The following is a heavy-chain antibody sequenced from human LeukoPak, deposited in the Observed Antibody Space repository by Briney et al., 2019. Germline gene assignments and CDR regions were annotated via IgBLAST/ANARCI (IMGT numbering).Heavy chain of an antibody. V-gene: IGHV3-30*18. CDR2: ISDDGSRK. CDR1: GFSFSFSG. D-gene: IGHD6-13*01. CDR3: AKDRSTTWSFDY. J-gene: IGHJ4*02. Sequence: GGSLRLSCAASGFSFSFSGMYWARQAPGKGLEWVAFISDDGSRKYYADSVKGRFTIPRDNSKNTLFLQMNSLRTGDTAVYYCAKDRSTTWSFDYWGQGTLVTVSS.